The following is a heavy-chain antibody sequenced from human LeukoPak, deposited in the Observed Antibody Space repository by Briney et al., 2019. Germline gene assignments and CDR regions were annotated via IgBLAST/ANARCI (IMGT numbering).Heavy chain of an antibody. CDR1: GFTFSNYW. CDR3: ARAWEDTVIIPTAIRQYYFYYYMDV. V-gene: IGHV3-7*01. D-gene: IGHD2-2*02. J-gene: IGHJ6*03. CDR2: IKQDGSEK. Sequence: PGGSLRLSCAASGFTFSNYWMSWVRQAPGKGLEWVANIKQDGSEKYYVDSVKGRFTISRDNAKNSLYLQMNSLRAEDTAVYYCARAWEDTVIIPTAIRQYYFYYYMDVWGKGTTVTVSS.